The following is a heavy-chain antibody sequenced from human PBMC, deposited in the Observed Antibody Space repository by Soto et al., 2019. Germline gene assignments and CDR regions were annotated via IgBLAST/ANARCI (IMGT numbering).Heavy chain of an antibody. CDR3: GGGDGFGELLHY. V-gene: IGHV3-33*01. Sequence: QVQLVESGGGVVQPGRSLRLSCAASGFTFSSYGMHWVRQAPGKGLEWVAVIWYDGSNKYYADSVKGRFTISRDNSKNTLYLQMNSLRAEDTAVYYCGGGDGFGELLHYWGQGTLVTVSS. D-gene: IGHD3-10*01. CDR2: IWYDGSNK. J-gene: IGHJ4*02. CDR1: GFTFSSYG.